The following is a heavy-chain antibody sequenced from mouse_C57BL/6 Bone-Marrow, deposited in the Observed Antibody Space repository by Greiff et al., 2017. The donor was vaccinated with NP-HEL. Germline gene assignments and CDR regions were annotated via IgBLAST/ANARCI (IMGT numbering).Heavy chain of an antibody. V-gene: IGHV1-81*01. Sequence: QVQLQQSGAELARPGASVKLSCKASGYTFTSYGISWVKQRTGQGLEWIGEIYPRSGNTYYNEKFKGKATLTADKSSSPAYMELRRLTSEDSAVYFRAGGLVWFGYWGQGTLVTVSA. J-gene: IGHJ3*01. CDR1: GYTFTSYG. CDR2: IYPRSGNT. CDR3: AGGLVWFGY. D-gene: IGHD3-3*01.